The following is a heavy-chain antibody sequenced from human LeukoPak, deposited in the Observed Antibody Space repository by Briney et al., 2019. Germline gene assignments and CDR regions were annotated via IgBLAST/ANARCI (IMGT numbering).Heavy chain of an antibody. J-gene: IGHJ4*02. CDR3: ARHRRGQQLAVHFDY. CDR2: IYYSGST. CDR1: GGSISSYY. V-gene: IGHV4-59*08. Sequence: SETLSLTCTVSGGSISSYYWSWIRQPPGKGLEWIGYIYYSGSTNYNPSLKSRVTISVDTSKNQFPLKLSSVTAADTAVYYCARHRRGQQLAVHFDYWGQGTLVTVSS. D-gene: IGHD6-13*01.